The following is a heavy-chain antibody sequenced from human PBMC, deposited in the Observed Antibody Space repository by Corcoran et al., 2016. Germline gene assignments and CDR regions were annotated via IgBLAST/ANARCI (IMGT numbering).Heavy chain of an antibody. CDR2: VDPEDGET. CDR1: GYTFTDYY. Sequence: EVQLVQSGAEVKKHGATVKISCKVSGYTFTDYYMHWVQQAPGKGLAWMGLVDPEDGETIYAEKFQGRVTITADTSTDTAYMELSSLRSEDTAVYYCATAGGTGIAARPDDYGRDVWGQGTTVTVSS. J-gene: IGHJ6*02. CDR3: ATAGGTGIAARPDDYGRDV. D-gene: IGHD6-6*01. V-gene: IGHV1-69-2*01.